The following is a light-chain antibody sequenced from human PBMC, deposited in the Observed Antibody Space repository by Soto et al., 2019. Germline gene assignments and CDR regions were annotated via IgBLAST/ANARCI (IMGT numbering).Light chain of an antibody. CDR2: TTS. V-gene: IGKV1-39*01. CDR3: QQSYSTPLT. Sequence: IQMTHAPCSLHGSVGERVTITYRXXQGIRNDLGWYQQKPGEAPKLLIYTTSTLQSGVPSRFSGSGSGSGTDFILTISSLQPEDFATYYCQQSYSTPLTFGGGTKVDIK. J-gene: IGKJ4*01. CDR1: QGIRND.